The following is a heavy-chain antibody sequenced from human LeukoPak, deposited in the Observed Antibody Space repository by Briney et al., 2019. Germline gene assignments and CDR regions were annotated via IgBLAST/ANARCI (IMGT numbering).Heavy chain of an antibody. Sequence: ASGKVSCKASGYTFTSYGISWVRQAPGQGLEWMGWISAYNGNTNYAQKLQGRVTMTTDTSTSTAYMELRSLRSDDTAVYYCAGDSRSQVHFDYWGQGTLVTVSS. CDR1: GYTFTSYG. J-gene: IGHJ4*02. D-gene: IGHD4-17*01. CDR3: AGDSRSQVHFDY. V-gene: IGHV1-18*01. CDR2: ISAYNGNT.